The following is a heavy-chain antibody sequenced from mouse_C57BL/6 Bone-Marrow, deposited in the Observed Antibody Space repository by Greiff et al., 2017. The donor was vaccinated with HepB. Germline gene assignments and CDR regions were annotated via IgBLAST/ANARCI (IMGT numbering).Heavy chain of an antibody. Sequence: QVHVKQPGAELVMPGASVKLSCKASGYTFTSYWMHWVKERPGQGLEWIGEIDPSDSYNNYNQKFKGKSTLTVDKSSSTAYMQLSSLTSEDSAVYYCARRDYGSGPWFAYWGQGTLVTVSA. V-gene: IGHV1-69*01. CDR3: ARRDYGSGPWFAY. D-gene: IGHD1-1*01. CDR1: GYTFTSYW. J-gene: IGHJ3*01. CDR2: IDPSDSYN.